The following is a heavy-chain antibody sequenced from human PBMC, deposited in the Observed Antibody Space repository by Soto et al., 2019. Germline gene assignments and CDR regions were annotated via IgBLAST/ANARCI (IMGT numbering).Heavy chain of an antibody. CDR2: ISAYNGNT. CDR1: GYTFTRYG. V-gene: IGHV1-18*04. Sequence: ASVKVACKTSGYTFTRYGISWVRQAPGQGLEWMGWISAYNGNTNYAQKLQCRVTMTTDTSTSTAYMELRSLRSDDTAVYYCARVPPVDIPHPDNWFGPWGQGTLVTVSS. J-gene: IGHJ5*02. D-gene: IGHD6-19*01. CDR3: ARVPPVDIPHPDNWFGP.